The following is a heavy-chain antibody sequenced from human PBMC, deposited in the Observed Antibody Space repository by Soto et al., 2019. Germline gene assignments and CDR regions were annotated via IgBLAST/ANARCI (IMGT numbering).Heavy chain of an antibody. Sequence: QVQLVESGGGVVQPGRSLRLSCAASGFTFSSYAMHWVRQAPGKGLEWVAVISYDGSNKYYADSVKGRFTISRDISKNTLYLQMNSLRAEDTAVYYCARAGGLLLDYWGQGTLVTVPS. CDR1: GFTFSSYA. J-gene: IGHJ4*02. CDR2: ISYDGSNK. V-gene: IGHV3-30-3*01. CDR3: ARAGGLLLDY. D-gene: IGHD2-15*01.